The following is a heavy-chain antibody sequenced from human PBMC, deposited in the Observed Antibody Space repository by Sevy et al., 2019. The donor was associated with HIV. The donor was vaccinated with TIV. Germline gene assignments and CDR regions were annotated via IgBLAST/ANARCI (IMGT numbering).Heavy chain of an antibody. CDR1: GGTFSSYA. Sequence: ASVKVSCKASGGTFSSYAISWVRQAPGQGLEWMGGIIPIFGTANYAQRFQGRVTITADESTSTAYMELRGLRSEDPAVYYCARSRGYYGSGSSFAYYGMDVWGQGTTVTVSS. V-gene: IGHV1-69*13. D-gene: IGHD3-10*01. CDR2: IIPIFGTA. J-gene: IGHJ6*02. CDR3: ARSRGYYGSGSSFAYYGMDV.